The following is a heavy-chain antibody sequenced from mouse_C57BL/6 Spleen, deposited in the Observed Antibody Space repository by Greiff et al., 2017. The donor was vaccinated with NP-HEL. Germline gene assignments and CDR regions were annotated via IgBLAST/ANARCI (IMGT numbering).Heavy chain of an antibody. CDR3: ARWDSNYVEYAMDY. CDR2: IYPGSGNT. CDR1: GYTFTDYY. Sequence: QVQLQQSGAELVRPGASVKLSCKASGYTFTDYYINWVKQRPGQGLEWIARIYPGSGNTYYNEKFKGKATLTAEKSSSTAYMQLSSLTSEDSAVYFCARWDSNYVEYAMDYWGQGTSVTVSS. D-gene: IGHD2-5*01. V-gene: IGHV1-76*01. J-gene: IGHJ4*01.